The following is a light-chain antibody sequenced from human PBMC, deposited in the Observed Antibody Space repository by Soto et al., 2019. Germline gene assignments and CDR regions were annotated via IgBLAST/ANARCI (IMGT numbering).Light chain of an antibody. Sequence: EIVLTQSPATLSFSPGERAIPACRASRSVGSFLAWFQQKPGQPPRLLIYGASSRATGIPDRFSGSGSGTDFTLTISRLEPEDFAVYYCQQYGSSPWTFGQGTKVDIK. CDR1: RSVGSF. CDR3: QQYGSSPWT. J-gene: IGKJ1*01. V-gene: IGKV3-20*01. CDR2: GAS.